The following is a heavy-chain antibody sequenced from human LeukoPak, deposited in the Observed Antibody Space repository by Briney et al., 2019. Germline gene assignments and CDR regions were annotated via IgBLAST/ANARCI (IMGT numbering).Heavy chain of an antibody. D-gene: IGHD3-9*01. V-gene: IGHV3-9*01. CDR1: GFTFDDYA. Sequence: QPGRSLRLSCAASGFTFDDYAMHWVRQAPGKGLEWVSGISWNSGSIGYADSVKGRFTISRDNAKNSLYLQMNSLRAEDTALYYCARTKRLRYLADAGGYWFDPWGQGTLVTVSS. J-gene: IGHJ5*02. CDR3: ARTKRLRYLADAGGYWFDP. CDR2: ISWNSGSI.